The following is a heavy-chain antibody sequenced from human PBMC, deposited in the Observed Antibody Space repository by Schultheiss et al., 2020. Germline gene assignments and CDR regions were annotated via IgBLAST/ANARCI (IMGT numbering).Heavy chain of an antibody. V-gene: IGHV3-74*01. CDR1: GFTFSSYW. Sequence: CGSLRLSCAASGFTFSSYWMHWVRQAPGKGLVWVSRINSDGSSTSYADSVKGRFTISRDNAKNTLYLQMNSLRAEDTAVYYCARGEYSSSADQYYYYGMDVWGQGTTVTVSS. J-gene: IGHJ6*02. CDR3: ARGEYSSSADQYYYYGMDV. CDR2: INSDGSST. D-gene: IGHD6-6*01.